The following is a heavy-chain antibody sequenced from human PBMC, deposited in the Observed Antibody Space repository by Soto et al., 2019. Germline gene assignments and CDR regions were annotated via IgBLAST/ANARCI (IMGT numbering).Heavy chain of an antibody. J-gene: IGHJ6*02. CDR1: GYTFTSYA. CDR2: INTNTGNP. CDR3: ASNYDILTGYSPYYYYGMDV. D-gene: IGHD3-9*01. Sequence: QVPLVQSGSELKKPGASVKVSCKASGYTFTSYAMNWVRQAPGQGLEWMGWINTNTGNPTYAQGFTGRFVFSLDTSVSTAYLQICSLKAEDTAVYYCASNYDILTGYSPYYYYGMDVWGQGTTVTVSS. V-gene: IGHV7-4-1*01.